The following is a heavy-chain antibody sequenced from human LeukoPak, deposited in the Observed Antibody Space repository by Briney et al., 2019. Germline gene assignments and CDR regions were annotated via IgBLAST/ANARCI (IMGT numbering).Heavy chain of an antibody. V-gene: IGHV3-23*05. Sequence: GGSLRLSCAASGFTFGSYAMYRVRQAPGKGLEWVSGIFSSGGSAHYADSVKGRFTISRDNSKNTVYLQMDSLRVEDTAIYYCAKTTTGYSSGRYPAWPIDYWGQGTLVTVSS. CDR1: GFTFGSYA. D-gene: IGHD2-15*01. J-gene: IGHJ4*02. CDR2: IFSSGGSA. CDR3: AKTTTGYSSGRYPAWPIDY.